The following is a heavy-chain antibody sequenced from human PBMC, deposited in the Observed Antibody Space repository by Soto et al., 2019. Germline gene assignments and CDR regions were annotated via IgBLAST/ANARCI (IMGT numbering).Heavy chain of an antibody. CDR1: GFTFRTYW. V-gene: IGHV3-74*01. CDR2: INSVGSIA. CDR3: ASDTLAAGFDY. D-gene: IGHD6-13*01. Sequence: EVQLVESGGGLVQPGGSLRLSCAASGFTFRTYWMHWVRQAPGKGPVWVSRINSVGSIANYADSVKGRFTVSRDTAKNTLYMQMHSLRVEDTAVYYCASDTLAAGFDYGGQGTLVTVSS. J-gene: IGHJ4*02.